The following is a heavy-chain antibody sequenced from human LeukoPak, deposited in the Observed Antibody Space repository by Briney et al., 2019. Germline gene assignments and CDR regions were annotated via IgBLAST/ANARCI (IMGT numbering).Heavy chain of an antibody. CDR3: ARGTFGVDY. CDR2: IRYDGSKK. J-gene: IGHJ4*02. D-gene: IGHD3-10*01. CDR1: GFTFTNFG. V-gene: IGHV3-33*01. Sequence: GGSLRLSCAPSGFTFTNFGMHWVRQAPGKGPEWVATIRYDGSKKYYADSVKGRFTISRDSSKNRLYLQMNSLRAEDTAVYYCARGTFGVDYWGEGTLVTLSS.